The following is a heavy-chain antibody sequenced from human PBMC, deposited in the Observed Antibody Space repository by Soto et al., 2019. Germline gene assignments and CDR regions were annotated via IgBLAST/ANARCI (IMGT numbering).Heavy chain of an antibody. CDR3: ARTSHGVLALDP. D-gene: IGHD6-13*01. V-gene: IGHV4-59*01. CDR2: IYYSGST. CDR1: GGSISSYY. J-gene: IGHJ5*02. Sequence: SETLSLTCTVSGGSISSYYWSWIRQPPGKGLEWIGYIYYSGSTNYTPSLKSRVTISVDTSKNQFSLKLSSVTAADTAVYHCARTSHGVLALDPWGQGTLVTVSS.